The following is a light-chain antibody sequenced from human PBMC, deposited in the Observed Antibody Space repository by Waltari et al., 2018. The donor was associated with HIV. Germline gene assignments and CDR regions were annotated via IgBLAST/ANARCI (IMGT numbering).Light chain of an antibody. Sequence: SYELTQSPSGSVSPGQTARITCSGDALPKQYAFWYQQKPGQATVLVTSKDSERPSGIPERFSGSSSGTTVTLTISGVQAEDEADYYCQSVDSSGTYPVIFGGGTKLTVL. CDR2: KDS. CDR3: QSVDSSGTYPVI. CDR1: ALPKQY. V-gene: IGLV3-25*03. J-gene: IGLJ2*01.